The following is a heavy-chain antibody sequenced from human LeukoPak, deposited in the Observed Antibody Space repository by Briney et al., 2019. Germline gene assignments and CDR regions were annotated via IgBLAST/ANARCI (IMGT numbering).Heavy chain of an antibody. D-gene: IGHD5-12*01. CDR2: MYYSGST. J-gene: IGHJ5*02. Sequence: PSETLSLTCTVSGGSISSSSYYWGWIRQPPGKGLEWIGSMYYSGSTYYNPSLKSRVTISVDTSKNQFSLKLSSVTAADTAVYYCARDLGPRLRFFNWFDPWGQGTLVTVSS. V-gene: IGHV4-39*07. CDR1: GGSISSSSYY. CDR3: ARDLGPRLRFFNWFDP.